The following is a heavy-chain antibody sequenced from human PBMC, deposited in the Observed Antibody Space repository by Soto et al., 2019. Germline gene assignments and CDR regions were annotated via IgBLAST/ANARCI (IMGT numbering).Heavy chain of an antibody. Sequence: PSEPMPHMRSFASPTNTSSFRIRIWRPPGKGLEWIGYMFYRGTANYNPSLKSRVTISVDTSKNQFSLNLSSVSTADTAMYLCAGYDFAAYYFDSWGPG. D-gene: IGHD3-3*01. V-gene: IGHV4-59*01. CDR3: AGYDFAAYYFDS. CDR2: MFYRGTA. CDR1: SPTNTSSF. J-gene: IGHJ4*02.